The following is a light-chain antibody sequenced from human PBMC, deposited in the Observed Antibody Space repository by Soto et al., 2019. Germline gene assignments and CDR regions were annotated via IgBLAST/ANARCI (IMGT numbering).Light chain of an antibody. CDR1: NSDIGAYNF. CDR2: DVT. Sequence: QSALTQPASVSGSPGQSITISCTGTNSDIGAYNFVSWYRQHPGKAPQLIIYDVTNRPSGVSYRFSGSKSGNTASLTISWLRTEDEADYFCSSYTVSSTYVFGTCTQLTVL. J-gene: IGLJ1*01. V-gene: IGLV2-14*03. CDR3: SSYTVSSTYV.